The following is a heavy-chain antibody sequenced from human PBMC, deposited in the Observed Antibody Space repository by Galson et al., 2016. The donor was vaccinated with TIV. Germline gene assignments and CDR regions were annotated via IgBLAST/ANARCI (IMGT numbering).Heavy chain of an antibody. CDR3: ATGDSGYSVKFDS. V-gene: IGHV3-9*01. Sequence: SLRLSCAASGFTFDDYAMHWVRQTPGKGLEWVSGISWNRGNIAYVDSVKGRFTISRDNAKNSLYLQMNSLRAADTAVYFCATGDSGYSVKFDSWGQGTLVTVSS. J-gene: IGHJ4*02. D-gene: IGHD5-18*01. CDR1: GFTFDDYA. CDR2: ISWNRGNI.